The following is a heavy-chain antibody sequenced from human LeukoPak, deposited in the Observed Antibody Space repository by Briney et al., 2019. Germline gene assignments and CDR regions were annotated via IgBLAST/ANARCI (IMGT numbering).Heavy chain of an antibody. CDR2: INPNSGGT. V-gene: IGHV1-2*02. Sequence: KPGASVKVSCKASGYTFTDYYIHWVRQAPGQGLEWMGWINPNSGGTNYAQKFQGRVTMTRDTSISTAYMELNRLRSEDTAVYYCATDRGPYYYDSSGYYFDYWGQGTLVTVSS. D-gene: IGHD3-22*01. J-gene: IGHJ4*02. CDR3: ATDRGPYYYDSSGYYFDY. CDR1: GYTFTDYY.